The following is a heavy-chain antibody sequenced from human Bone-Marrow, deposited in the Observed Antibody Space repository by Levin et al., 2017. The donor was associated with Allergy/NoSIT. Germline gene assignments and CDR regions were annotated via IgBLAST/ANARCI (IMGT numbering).Heavy chain of an antibody. CDR1: GYSFTHYA. D-gene: IGHD3-16*02. CDR3: ARELPYFSASGSSRPPLDAFDI. CDR2: INIHTGNP. V-gene: IGHV7-4-1*02. J-gene: IGHJ3*02. Sequence: ASVKVSCKASGYSFTHYAINWVRQAPGQGLEWMGWINIHTGNPTYVQAFTGRFVSSFDTSVSTAYLQISSLKAEDTAVYYCARELPYFSASGSSRPPLDAFDIWGQGTRVTVSS.